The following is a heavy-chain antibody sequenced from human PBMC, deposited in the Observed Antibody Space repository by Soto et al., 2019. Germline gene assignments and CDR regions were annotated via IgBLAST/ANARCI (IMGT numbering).Heavy chain of an antibody. CDR1: GYSFTSYW. V-gene: IGHV5-51*01. CDR2: IYPGDSDT. CDR3: ARQMGSRPSYYYYGMDV. D-gene: IGHD2-15*01. Sequence: PGESLQISCKGSGYSFTSYWIGWVRQMPGKGLEWMGIIYPGDSDTRYSPSFQGQVTISADKSISTAYLQWSSLKASDTAMYYCARQMGSRPSYYYYGMDVWGQGTTVTVSS. J-gene: IGHJ6*02.